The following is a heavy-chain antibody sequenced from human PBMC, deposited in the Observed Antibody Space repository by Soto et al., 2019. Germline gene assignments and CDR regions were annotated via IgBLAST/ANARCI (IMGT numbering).Heavy chain of an antibody. CDR1: GYTFTSYY. CDR2: INPSGGST. V-gene: IGHV1-46*01. CDR3: ARGPKDCGGDCYSWYLDR. D-gene: IGHD2-21*02. Sequence: GASVKVSCKASGYTFTSYYMHWVRQAPGQGLEWMGIINPSGGSTSYAQKFQGRVTMTRVTSTSTVYMELSSLRSEDTAVYYCARGPKDCGGDCYSWYLDRWARGTLVTVSS. J-gene: IGHJ2*01.